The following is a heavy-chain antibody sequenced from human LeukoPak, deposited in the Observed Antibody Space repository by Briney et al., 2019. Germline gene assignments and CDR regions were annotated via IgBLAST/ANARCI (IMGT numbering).Heavy chain of an antibody. CDR3: ARVIIAAAGRYWYFDL. Sequence: AAVKVSCKASGYTFTIYGISWVRQAPGQGGEWMGWISAYNGNTNYAQKLQGRVTMTRDTATSTAYMELRSLRSDDTAVYYCARVIIAAAGRYWYFDLWGRGTLVTVSS. V-gene: IGHV1-18*01. CDR1: GYTFTIYG. J-gene: IGHJ2*01. D-gene: IGHD6-13*01. CDR2: ISAYNGNT.